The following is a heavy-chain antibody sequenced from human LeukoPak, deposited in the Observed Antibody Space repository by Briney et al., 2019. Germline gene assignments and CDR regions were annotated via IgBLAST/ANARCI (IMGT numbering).Heavy chain of an antibody. CDR2: IYYSGST. Sequence: SETLSLTCTVSGGSISSYYWSRIRQPPGKGLEWIGYIYYSGSTNYNPSLKSRVTISVDTSKNQFSLKLSSVTAADTAVYYCSRAYGGGYGDYLFDYWGQGTLVTVSS. J-gene: IGHJ4*02. V-gene: IGHV4-59*01. D-gene: IGHD4-17*01. CDR1: GGSISSYY. CDR3: SRAYGGGYGDYLFDY.